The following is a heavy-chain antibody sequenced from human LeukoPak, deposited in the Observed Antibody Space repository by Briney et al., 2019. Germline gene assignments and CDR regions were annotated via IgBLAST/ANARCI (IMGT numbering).Heavy chain of an antibody. Sequence: PSETLSLTCTVSSGSISTSNYYWGWVRQPPGKALEWIGNIFYSGTTNYNPSLKSRVTISVDTSKNQFSLKLSSVTAADTAVYYCASLTTAEAFDIWGQGTMVTVSS. CDR3: ASLTTAEAFDI. CDR2: IFYSGTT. D-gene: IGHD3-22*01. CDR1: SGSISTSNYY. V-gene: IGHV4-61*05. J-gene: IGHJ3*02.